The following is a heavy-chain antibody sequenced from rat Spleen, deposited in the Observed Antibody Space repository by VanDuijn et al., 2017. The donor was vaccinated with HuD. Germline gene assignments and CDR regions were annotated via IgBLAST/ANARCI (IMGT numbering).Heavy chain of an antibody. CDR3: ARAHTPGLRDWFAY. J-gene: IGHJ3*01. CDR1: GFSLTSSS. D-gene: IGHD1-6*01. CDR2: IQNGGNT. Sequence: QVQLKESGPGLVQPSQTLSLTCTVSGFSLTSSSVHWVRQPPGKGLEWMGRIQNGGNTDYNSALKSRLSISRDTSKSQVFLKMNSLQTEDTATYYCARAHTPGLRDWFAYWGQGTLVTVSS. V-gene: IGHV2-1*01.